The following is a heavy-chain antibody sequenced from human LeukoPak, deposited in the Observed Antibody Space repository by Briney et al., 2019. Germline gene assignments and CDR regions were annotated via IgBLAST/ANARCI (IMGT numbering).Heavy chain of an antibody. Sequence: EWMGRIIPIFGTANYAQKFQCRVTITTDESTSTAYMEQSSLRSEDTAVYYCARDEYDSSDEWGQGTLVTVSS. D-gene: IGHD3-22*01. J-gene: IGHJ4*02. CDR2: IIPIFGTA. CDR3: ARDEYDSSDE. V-gene: IGHV1-69*05.